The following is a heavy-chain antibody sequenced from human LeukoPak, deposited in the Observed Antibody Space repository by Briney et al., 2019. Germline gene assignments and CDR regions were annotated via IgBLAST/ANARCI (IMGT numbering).Heavy chain of an antibody. Sequence: GGSLRLSCAASGFTFNIYTMYWVRQAPGKGLEWVSSISNSSPNIYYADSVKGRFTISRDSAKDSLFLQMNSLRAEDTAVYYCARALHDSSGYYFDYWGQGTLVTVSS. CDR2: ISNSSPNI. D-gene: IGHD3-22*01. V-gene: IGHV3-21*01. J-gene: IGHJ4*02. CDR3: ARALHDSSGYYFDY. CDR1: GFTFNIYT.